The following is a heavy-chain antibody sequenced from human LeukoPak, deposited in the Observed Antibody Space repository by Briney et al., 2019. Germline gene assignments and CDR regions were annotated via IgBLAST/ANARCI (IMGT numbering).Heavy chain of an antibody. D-gene: IGHD6-13*01. CDR1: GYSISSGYF. J-gene: IGHJ4*02. V-gene: IGHV4-38-2*02. Sequence: PSETLSLTCTVSGYSISSGYFWGWVRQPPGKGLEWIGTISHSGSTYYSPSLKSRLTISLDTSKNQFSLKLTSVTAADTAVYYCASLYSSSWYLGDYWGQGTLVTASS. CDR2: ISHSGST. CDR3: ASLYSSSWYLGDY.